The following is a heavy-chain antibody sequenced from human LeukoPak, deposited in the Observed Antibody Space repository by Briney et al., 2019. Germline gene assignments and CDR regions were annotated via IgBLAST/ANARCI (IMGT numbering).Heavy chain of an antibody. CDR3: ARDSSSWFDYYYYGMDV. CDR2: INSDGSST. D-gene: IGHD6-13*01. Sequence: GGSLRLSCAASGFTFSSYWTPWVRQAPGKGLVWVSRINSDGSSTSYADSVKGRFTISRDNAKNTLYLQMNSLRAEDTAVYYCARDSSSWFDYYYYGMDVWGQGTTVTVSS. J-gene: IGHJ6*02. V-gene: IGHV3-74*01. CDR1: GFTFSSYW.